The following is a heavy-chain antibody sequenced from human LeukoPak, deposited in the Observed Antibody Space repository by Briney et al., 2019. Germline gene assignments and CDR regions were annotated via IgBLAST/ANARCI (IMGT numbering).Heavy chain of an antibody. CDR2: ISWNSGSI. CDR3: ARDTRPYDFWSGYYE. J-gene: IGHJ4*02. Sequence: GRSLRLSCAASGFTFDDYAMHWVRQAPGKGLEWVSGISWNSGSIGYADSVKGRFTISRDNAKNSLYLQMNSLRAEDTAVYYCARDTRPYDFWSGYYEWGQGTLVTVSS. D-gene: IGHD3-3*01. V-gene: IGHV3-9*01. CDR1: GFTFDDYA.